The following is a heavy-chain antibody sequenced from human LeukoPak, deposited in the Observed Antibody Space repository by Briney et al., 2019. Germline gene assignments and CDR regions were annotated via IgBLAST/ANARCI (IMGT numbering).Heavy chain of an antibody. CDR2: ISGGGDYI. Sequence: GGSLRLSCSASGFTFSSYAMTWVLRASGKGLDWFSAISGGGDYIYYGDSVKGRFTSSIDNSESTLYLQMNNLRAEVTAVYYCAKNRGTGMAFYDHWGQGTQVTVSS. CDR1: GFTFSSYA. V-gene: IGHV3-23*01. J-gene: IGHJ4*02. CDR3: AKNRGTGMAFYDH. D-gene: IGHD5-18*01.